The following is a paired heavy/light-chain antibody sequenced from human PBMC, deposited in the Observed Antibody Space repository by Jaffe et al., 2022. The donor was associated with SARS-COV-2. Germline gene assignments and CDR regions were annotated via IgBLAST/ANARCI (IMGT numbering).Light chain of an antibody. CDR1: QSVSSY. V-gene: IGKV3-11*01. CDR2: DAS. CDR3: QQRSNWPPT. J-gene: IGKJ2*01. Sequence: EVVLTQSPATLSLSPGERATLSCRASQSVSSYVAWYQQIPGQAPRLLLYDASNRATGIPARFSGSGSGTDFTLTISSLEPEDFAVYYCQQRSNWPPTFGQGTKLEIK.
Heavy chain of an antibody. Sequence: QEQLVESGGGVVQPGRSLKLSCAASEFTFSSNAMHWVRQAPGKGLEWVAVISYDGSNKKYADSVKGRFTISRDNSKNTLYLLMNSLRVEDAAVYNCARADTAAAHNWYFDLWGRGTLVTVSS. CDR3: ARADTAAAHNWYFDL. CDR2: ISYDGSNK. J-gene: IGHJ2*01. CDR1: EFTFSSNA. D-gene: IGHD6-25*01. V-gene: IGHV3-30-3*01.